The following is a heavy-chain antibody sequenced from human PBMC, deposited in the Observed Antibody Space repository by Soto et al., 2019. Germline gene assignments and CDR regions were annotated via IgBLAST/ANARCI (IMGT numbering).Heavy chain of an antibody. D-gene: IGHD3-10*01. Sequence: SETLSLTCAVCGGSISSANCWTWIRQSPSKGLEWIGEIYHSGSNNYNPSLKSRVSISLDKSKNQFSLTLRSVTAADTAMYFCARAPPDSYSYGSGHGFDHCGQGTLLAFSS. J-gene: IGHJ4*02. V-gene: IGHV4-4*02. CDR2: IYHSGSN. CDR1: GGSISSANC. CDR3: ARAPPDSYSYGSGHGFDH.